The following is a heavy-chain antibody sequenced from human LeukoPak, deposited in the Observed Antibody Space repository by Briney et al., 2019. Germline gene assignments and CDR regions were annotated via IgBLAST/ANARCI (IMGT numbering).Heavy chain of an antibody. CDR3: ARERIGYSYGLYYFDY. CDR1: GGSISSYY. D-gene: IGHD5-18*01. Sequence: SETLSLTCTVSGGSISSYYWSWIRQPPGKGLEWIGYIYYSGSTNYNPSLKSRVTMSVDTSKNQFSLKLSPVTAADTAVYYCARERIGYSYGLYYFDYWGQGTLVTVSS. J-gene: IGHJ4*02. V-gene: IGHV4-59*12. CDR2: IYYSGST.